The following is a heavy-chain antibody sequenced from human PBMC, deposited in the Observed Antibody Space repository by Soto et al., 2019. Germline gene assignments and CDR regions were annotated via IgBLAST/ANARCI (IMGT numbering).Heavy chain of an antibody. D-gene: IGHD4-17*01. CDR2: IYDGGST. CDR1: GFPVSTNY. Sequence: EVQLVESGGGLVQPGGSLRLSCAASGFPVSTNYVSWVHQAPGKGLEWVSIIYDGGSTYYADSVKGRFTITRDHFKNMLYLQMNSLRAEDTAVYYCARGDGDYGRRLDPWGQGTQVTVSS. V-gene: IGHV3-66*01. CDR3: ARGDGDYGRRLDP. J-gene: IGHJ5*02.